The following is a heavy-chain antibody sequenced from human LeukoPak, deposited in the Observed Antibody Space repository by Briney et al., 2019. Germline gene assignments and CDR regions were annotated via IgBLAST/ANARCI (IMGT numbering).Heavy chain of an antibody. J-gene: IGHJ4*02. Sequence: SETLSLTCTVSGDSISGYYWSWIRQPPGKGLEWIGYIHYSGSTNYNPSLKSRVTISVDTSKNQFSLKLSSVTAADTAVYYCARVAYYYDSSGPGSDFDYWGQGTLVTVSS. CDR2: IHYSGST. CDR3: ARVAYYYDSSGPGSDFDY. CDR1: GDSISGYY. V-gene: IGHV4-59*12. D-gene: IGHD3-22*01.